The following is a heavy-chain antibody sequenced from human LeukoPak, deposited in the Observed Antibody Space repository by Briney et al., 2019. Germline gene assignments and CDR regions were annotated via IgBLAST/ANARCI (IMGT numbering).Heavy chain of an antibody. D-gene: IGHD3-22*01. CDR2: IYHSGST. CDR1: GYSISSGYY. CDR3: ARVVITYYFDY. V-gene: IGHV4-38-2*02. J-gene: IGHJ4*02. Sequence: SETLSLTCTVSGYSISSGYYWGWIRQPPGKGLEWIGSIYHSGSTYYNPSLKSRVTISVDTSKNQFSLKLSSVTAADTAAYYCARVVITYYFDYWGQGTLVTVSS.